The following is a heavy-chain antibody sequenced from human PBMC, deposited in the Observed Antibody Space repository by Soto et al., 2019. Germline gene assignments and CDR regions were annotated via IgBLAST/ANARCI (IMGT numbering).Heavy chain of an antibody. Sequence: QVQLVQSGAEVKKPGSSVKVSCKASGGTFSSYAISWVRQAPGQGLEWMGGIIPIFGTANYAQKFQGRVTITADECTSTAYMELSSLRSEDTAVYYCARETVYCSGGSCAPGYFQHWGQGTLVTVSS. V-gene: IGHV1-69*12. D-gene: IGHD2-15*01. CDR2: IIPIFGTA. J-gene: IGHJ1*01. CDR3: ARETVYCSGGSCAPGYFQH. CDR1: GGTFSSYA.